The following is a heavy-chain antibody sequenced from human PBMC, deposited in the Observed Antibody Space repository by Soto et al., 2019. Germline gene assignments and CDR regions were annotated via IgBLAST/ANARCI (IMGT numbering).Heavy chain of an antibody. D-gene: IGHD2-15*01. J-gene: IGHJ4*02. CDR3: ARAPQAATFDY. V-gene: IGHV1-3*01. Sequence: GASVKVSCKASGYTFTSYAMHWVRQAPGQRLEWMGWINAGNGNTKYSQKIQGRVTITRDTSASTAYMKLSSLRSEDTAVYYCARAPQAATFDYWGQGTLVTVSS. CDR1: GYTFTSYA. CDR2: INAGNGNT.